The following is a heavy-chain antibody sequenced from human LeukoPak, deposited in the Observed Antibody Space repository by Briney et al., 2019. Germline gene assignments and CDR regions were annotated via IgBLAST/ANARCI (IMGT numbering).Heavy chain of an antibody. CDR1: GYTFTGYY. D-gene: IGHD3-10*01. V-gene: IGHV1-2*02. CDR3: ARMVRGENNWFDP. CDR2: INPNSGGT. J-gene: IGHJ5*02. Sequence: GASVKVSCKASGYTFTGYYMHWVRQAPGQGLEWMGWINPNSGGTNYAQKLQGRVTMTTDTSTSTAYMELRSLRSDDTAVYYCARMVRGENNWFDPWGQGTLVTVSS.